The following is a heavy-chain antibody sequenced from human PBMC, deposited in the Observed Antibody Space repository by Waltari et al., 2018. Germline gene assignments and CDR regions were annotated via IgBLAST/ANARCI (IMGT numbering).Heavy chain of an antibody. CDR1: GSTFTGYY. V-gene: IGHV1-2*02. CDR2: INPNSGGT. J-gene: IGHJ4*02. D-gene: IGHD6-6*01. Sequence: QVQLVQSVAEVKKPGASVQVSCKASGSTFTGYYMHWVRQAPGQGLEWMGWINPNSGGTNYAQKFQGRVTMTRDTSISTAYMELSRLRSDDTAVYYCARASSSWVYYFDYWGQGTLVTVSS. CDR3: ARASSSWVYYFDY.